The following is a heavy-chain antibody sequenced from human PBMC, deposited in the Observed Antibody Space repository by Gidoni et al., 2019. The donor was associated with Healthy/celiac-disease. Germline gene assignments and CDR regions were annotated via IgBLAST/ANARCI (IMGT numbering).Heavy chain of an antibody. J-gene: IGHJ6*02. V-gene: IGHV3-48*01. CDR1: GFTFRCSS. Sequence: EVQLVESGGGLVQPGGSLRLSCAPSGFTFRCSSRNWGRQAPGKGLELVSYISSSSSTIYYADSVKGRFTISRDNAKNSLYLQMNSLRAEDTAVYYCARDLGEQWLVSPPINYGMDVWGQGTTVTVSS. CDR3: ARDLGEQWLVSPPINYGMDV. CDR2: ISSSSSTI. D-gene: IGHD6-19*01.